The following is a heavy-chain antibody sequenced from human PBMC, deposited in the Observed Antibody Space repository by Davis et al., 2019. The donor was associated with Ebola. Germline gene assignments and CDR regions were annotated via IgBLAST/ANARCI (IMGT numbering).Heavy chain of an antibody. D-gene: IGHD3-9*01. V-gene: IGHV1-2*02. CDR1: GYNFIEYF. J-gene: IGHJ4*02. CDR3: ARELLVTGYKCADY. CDR2: INSNNGDT. Sequence: ASVKVSCKASGYNFIEYFMHWVRQAPGQGLEWMGRINSNNGDTNYAQKFQGRVTMIRDTSISTTYLELSSLRSDDTAMYYCARELLVTGYKCADYWGQGTPVTVSS.